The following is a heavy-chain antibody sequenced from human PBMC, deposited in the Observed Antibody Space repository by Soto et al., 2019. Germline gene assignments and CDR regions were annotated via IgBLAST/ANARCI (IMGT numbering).Heavy chain of an antibody. CDR1: GFSLSTSGSG. J-gene: IGHJ4*02. CDR2: ISWKDEK. V-gene: IGHV2-5*01. D-gene: IGHD1-26*01. Sequence: QITLKESGPTLVKPTQTLTVTCTFSGFSLSTSGSGVGWIRQSPGKAPEWLALISWKDEKRYNPGLKSRLTIPTHTAKIQVVLTLTALYPVDTATYFCAHRYGGNYYRWYFGAWGQGTLVTVSS. CDR3: AHRYGGNYYRWYFGA.